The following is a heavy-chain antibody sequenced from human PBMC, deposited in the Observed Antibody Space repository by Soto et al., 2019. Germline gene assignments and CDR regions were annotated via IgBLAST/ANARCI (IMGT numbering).Heavy chain of an antibody. CDR1: GFTFSSYG. V-gene: IGHV3-33*01. CDR3: ARDGEVRFLEWFHPSMDV. Sequence: QVQLVESGGGVVQPGRSLRLSCAASGFTFSSYGMHWVRQAPGKGLEWVAVIWYDGSNIYYADSVKGRFTISRDNSKNTLYLQMNSLRAVDTAVYYCARDGEVRFLEWFHPSMDVWGQGTTVTVSS. D-gene: IGHD3-3*01. CDR2: IWYDGSNI. J-gene: IGHJ6*02.